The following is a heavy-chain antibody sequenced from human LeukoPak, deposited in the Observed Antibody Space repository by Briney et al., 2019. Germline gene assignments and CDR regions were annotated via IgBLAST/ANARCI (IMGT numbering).Heavy chain of an antibody. CDR3: ARFIDIVVVPAALGWFDP. V-gene: IGHV1-69*13. D-gene: IGHD2-2*01. J-gene: IGHJ5*02. Sequence: SVKVSCKASGGTFSSYATSWVRQAPGQGLEWMGGIIPIFGTANYAQKFQGRVTITADESTSTAYMELSSLRSEDTAVYYCARFIDIVVVPAALGWFDPWGQGTLVTVSS. CDR1: GGTFSSYA. CDR2: IIPIFGTA.